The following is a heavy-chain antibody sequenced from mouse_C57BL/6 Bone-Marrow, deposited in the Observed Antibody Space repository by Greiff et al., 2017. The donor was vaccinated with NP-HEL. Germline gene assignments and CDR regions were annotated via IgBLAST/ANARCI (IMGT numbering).Heavy chain of an antibody. V-gene: IGHV5-4*01. CDR2: ISDGGSYT. D-gene: IGHD1-1*01. CDR3: GRVPYYYGSSYAMDY. CDR1: GFTFSSYA. Sequence: EVQRVESGGGLVKPGGSLKLSCAASGFTFSSYAMSWVRQTPEKRLEWVATISDGGSYTYYPDNVKGRFTISRDNAKNNLYLQMSHLKSEDTAMYYCGRVPYYYGSSYAMDYWGQGTSVTVSS. J-gene: IGHJ4*01.